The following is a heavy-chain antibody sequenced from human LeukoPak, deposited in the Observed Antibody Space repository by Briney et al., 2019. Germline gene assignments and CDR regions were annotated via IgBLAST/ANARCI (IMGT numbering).Heavy chain of an antibody. V-gene: IGHV3-11*01. CDR3: AKDAVLLWFGELLF. D-gene: IGHD3-10*01. CDR1: GFTFSNYY. J-gene: IGHJ4*02. Sequence: GGSLRLSCAASGFTFSNYYMSWIRQAPGKGLEWVSHISTSGSTIYYADSVKGRFTISRDNSKNTLYLQMNSLRAEDTAVYYCAKDAVLLWFGELLFWGQGTLVTVSS. CDR2: ISTSGSTI.